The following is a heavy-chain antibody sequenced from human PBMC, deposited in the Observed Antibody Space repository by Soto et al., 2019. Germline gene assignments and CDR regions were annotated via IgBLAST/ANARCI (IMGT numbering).Heavy chain of an antibody. D-gene: IGHD6-13*01. J-gene: IGHJ5*02. V-gene: IGHV3-11*01. CDR2: ISSSGSTI. Sequence: GGSLRLSCAASGFTFSDYYMSWIRQAPGKGLEWVSYISSSGSTIYYADSVKGRFTISRDNAKNSLYLQMNSLRAEDTAVYYCARERGAAAGTSEARDGWFDPWGQGTLVTVSS. CDR1: GFTFSDYY. CDR3: ARERGAAAGTSEARDGWFDP.